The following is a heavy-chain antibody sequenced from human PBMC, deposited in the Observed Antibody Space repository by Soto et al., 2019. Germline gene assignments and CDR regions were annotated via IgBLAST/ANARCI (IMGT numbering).Heavy chain of an antibody. CDR1: GFTFSFYW. CDR3: ARGREAAAQPLFDY. J-gene: IGHJ4*02. Sequence: GSLRRSGTASGFTFSFYWMSWVRQAPGKGLEWLGTIKLDASEKKYVDSVKGRFTIAVDTSKNQFSLKLSSVTAADMAVYYCARGREAAAQPLFDYWGQGTLVTVSS. V-gene: IGHV3-7*01. D-gene: IGHD6-13*01. CDR2: IKLDASEK.